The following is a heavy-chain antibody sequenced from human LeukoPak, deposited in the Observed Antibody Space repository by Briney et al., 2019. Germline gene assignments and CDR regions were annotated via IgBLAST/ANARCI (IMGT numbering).Heavy chain of an antibody. CDR1: GFTFSSYE. CDR3: AKEDPYGDYGFPYFDY. CDR2: ISSSGSTI. Sequence: PGGSLRLSCAASGFTFSSYEMNWVRQAPGKGLEWVSCISSSGSTIYYADSVKGRFTISRDNSKNTLYLQMNSLRAEDTAVYYCAKEDPYGDYGFPYFDYWGQGTLVTVSS. D-gene: IGHD4-17*01. V-gene: IGHV3-48*03. J-gene: IGHJ4*02.